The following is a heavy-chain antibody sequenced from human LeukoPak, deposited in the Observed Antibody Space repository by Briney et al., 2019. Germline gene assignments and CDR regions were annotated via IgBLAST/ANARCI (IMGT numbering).Heavy chain of an antibody. Sequence: ASVKVSCKASGGTFSSYAISWVRQAPGQGLEWMGGIIPIFGTANYAQKFQGRITITTDESTSTAYMELSSLRSEDTAVYYCARTSPATATTAYYFDYWGQGTLVTVS. J-gene: IGHJ4*02. CDR3: ARTSPATATTAYYFDY. V-gene: IGHV1-69*05. D-gene: IGHD4-17*01. CDR2: IIPIFGTA. CDR1: GGTFSSYA.